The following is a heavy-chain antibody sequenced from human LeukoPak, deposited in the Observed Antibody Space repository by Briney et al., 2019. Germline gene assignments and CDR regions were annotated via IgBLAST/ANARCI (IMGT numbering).Heavy chain of an antibody. D-gene: IGHD2/OR15-2a*01. CDR3: ARAPTAILTYYFDS. CDR2: ISGSGGST. Sequence: GGTLRLSCAASGFTFSSYGMSWVRQAPGKGLEWVSAISGSGGSTYYADSVKGRFTISRDNSKNTLYLQMVSLRVEDTAIYYCARAPTAILTYYFDSWGQGTVVTVSS. J-gene: IGHJ4*02. V-gene: IGHV3-23*01. CDR1: GFTFSSYG.